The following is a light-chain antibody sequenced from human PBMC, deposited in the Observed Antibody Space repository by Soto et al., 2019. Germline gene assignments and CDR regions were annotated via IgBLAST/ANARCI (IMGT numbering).Light chain of an antibody. CDR1: QSVSSSY. J-gene: IGKJ5*01. Sequence: EIVLTQSPGTLSLSPGERATLSCRASQSVSSSYLAWYQQKPGQAPRLLIYGESSRANGIPDRFSGSGSGTDFTLTISRLEPEDFAVYYCQQYGSSPITFGQGTRLEMK. V-gene: IGKV3-20*01. CDR3: QQYGSSPIT. CDR2: GES.